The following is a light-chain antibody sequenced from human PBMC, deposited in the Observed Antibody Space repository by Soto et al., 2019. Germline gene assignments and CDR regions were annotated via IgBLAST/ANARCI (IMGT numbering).Light chain of an antibody. J-gene: IGKJ5*01. CDR3: QQYNDWPRT. CDR1: QSVSSN. Sequence: EIVMTQSPATLSVSPGERATLSCRASQSVSSNLAWYQQKPGQAPRLLMYDASTRATAIPARFSGSGSGTEFTLTISSLQSEDFGVYYCQQYNDWPRTFGQGTRLEIK. CDR2: DAS. V-gene: IGKV3-15*01.